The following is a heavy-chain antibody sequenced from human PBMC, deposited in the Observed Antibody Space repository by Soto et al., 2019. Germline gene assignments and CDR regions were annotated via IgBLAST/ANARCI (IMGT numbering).Heavy chain of an antibody. CDR3: ARVRVPAAILGGFDL. CDR2: INPFKGDT. CDR1: GYTFSTYG. J-gene: IGHJ3*01. D-gene: IGHD2-2*02. V-gene: IGHV1-18*01. Sequence: VVSVKVSCKVSGYTFSTYGITWVRQTPGQGLDWMGWINPFKGDTNSAARFQDRVTMTTDTSTRTAYMELRSLRSDDTAVYYCARVRVPAAILGGFDLWGQGTLVTVSS.